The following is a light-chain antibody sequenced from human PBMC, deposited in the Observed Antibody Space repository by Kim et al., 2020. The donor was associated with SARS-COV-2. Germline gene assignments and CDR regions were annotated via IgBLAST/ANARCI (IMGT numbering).Light chain of an antibody. V-gene: IGKV2-30*02. CDR3: MQGTHWPIT. J-gene: IGKJ5*01. CDR1: HSLVHSDGDTY. CDR2: KVS. Sequence: DVVMTQSPLSLPVTLGQSASISCRSGHSLVHSDGDTYLNWFHQRPGQAPRRLIHKVSKRDSGVPDRISGSGSGTEFTLKISRVEAEDVGVYYCMQGTHWPITFGQGTRLEIK.